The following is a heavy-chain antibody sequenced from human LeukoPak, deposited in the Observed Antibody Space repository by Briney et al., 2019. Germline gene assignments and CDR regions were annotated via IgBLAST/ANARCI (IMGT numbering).Heavy chain of an antibody. CDR1: GHIFSSHA. V-gene: IGHV3-23*01. Sequence: GGSLRLSCAATGHIFSSHAMSWVRQAPGKGLEWVSGISGNGTAYYADSVKGRFTISRDNSKDTLYLQMNSLRAEDTAMYYCARNLRKYGSNSEYFDYWGQGTVVTVSS. CDR3: ARNLRKYGSNSEYFDY. CDR2: ISGNGTA. J-gene: IGHJ4*02. D-gene: IGHD4-23*01.